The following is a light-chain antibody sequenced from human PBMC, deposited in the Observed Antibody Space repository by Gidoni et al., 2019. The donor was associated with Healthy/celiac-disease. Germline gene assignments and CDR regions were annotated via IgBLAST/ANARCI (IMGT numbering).Light chain of an antibody. V-gene: IGKV1-5*03. CDR1: QSISSW. CDR2: KAS. CDR3: KQYNSYPWT. Sequence: DIQMTQSPSTLSASVGDRVTITCRASQSISSWLAWYHQKPGKAPKLLIYKASSVESGVPSRFSGSGSGTEFTLTISSLQPDDFATYYCKQYNSYPWTFGQGTKVEIK. J-gene: IGKJ1*01.